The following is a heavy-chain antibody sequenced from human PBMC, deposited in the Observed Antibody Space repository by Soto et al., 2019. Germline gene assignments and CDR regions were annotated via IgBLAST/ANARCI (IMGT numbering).Heavy chain of an antibody. Sequence: EVQLLESGGGLVQPGGSLRLSCAVSGFTFSSYAMSWVRQAPGKGLEWVSTISGSGGSTYYADSVKGRFTISRDNSKNTLYLQMNSLRAEDTAVYYCAKTETPYGDYIAWYFDLWGRGTLVTVSS. CDR3: AKTETPYGDYIAWYFDL. J-gene: IGHJ2*01. V-gene: IGHV3-23*01. CDR1: GFTFSSYA. D-gene: IGHD4-17*01. CDR2: ISGSGGST.